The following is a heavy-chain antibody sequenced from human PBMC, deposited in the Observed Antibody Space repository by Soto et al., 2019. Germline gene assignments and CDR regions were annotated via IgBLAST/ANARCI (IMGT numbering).Heavy chain of an antibody. CDR3: ARGGSGSYFWYFDL. CDR2: ISSSSSTL. Sequence: GGSLRLSCADSGFTFSRYEMNWVRQAPGKGLEWVSYISSSSSTLYYADYVKGRFTISRDNAKNSLYLQMNSLRAEDTAVYYCARGGSGSYFWYFDLWGRGTLVTVSS. J-gene: IGHJ2*01. D-gene: IGHD1-26*01. V-gene: IGHV3-48*03. CDR1: GFTFSRYE.